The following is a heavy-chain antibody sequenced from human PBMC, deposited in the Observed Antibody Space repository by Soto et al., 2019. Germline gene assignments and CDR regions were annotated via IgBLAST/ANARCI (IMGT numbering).Heavy chain of an antibody. V-gene: IGHV2-5*02. CDR1: GFSLSTSGVG. D-gene: IGHD3-3*01. CDR2: IYWDDDK. Sequence: QITLKESGPTLVKPTQPLTLTCTFSGFSLSTSGVGVGWIRQPPGKALEWLALIYWDDDKRYSPSLESRLTISKDTSKNLVVLTMTNMDPRDTATYYCAQNTFWSFDYWGQGTLVTVSS. CDR3: AQNTFWSFDY. J-gene: IGHJ4*02.